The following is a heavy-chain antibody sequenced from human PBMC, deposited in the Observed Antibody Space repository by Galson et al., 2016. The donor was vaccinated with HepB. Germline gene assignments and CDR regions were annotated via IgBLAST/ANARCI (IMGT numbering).Heavy chain of an antibody. CDR2: ISSSSSDI. J-gene: IGHJ6*03. CDR3: ARDLIAAAGRTFYYYYYYMDA. CDR1: GFTFSYYS. V-gene: IGHV3-21*01. D-gene: IGHD6-13*01. Sequence: SLRLSCAASGFTFSYYSMNWVRQAPGKGLEWVSSISSSSSDIYYADSAKGRFTISRDNAKNSLYLQMNSLRAEDTAVYYCARDLIAAAGRTFYYYYYYMDAGGKGPTVTAPS.